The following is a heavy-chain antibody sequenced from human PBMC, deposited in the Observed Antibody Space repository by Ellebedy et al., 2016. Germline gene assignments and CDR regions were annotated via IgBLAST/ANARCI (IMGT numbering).Heavy chain of an antibody. CDR1: RVTMNVFA. CDR3: AKDRYGWSGSNDGSHF. CDR2: ISASGTRT. D-gene: IGHD1-26*01. V-gene: IGHV3-23*01. Sequence: GGSLRLXCEASRVTMNVFAMTWVRQAPGKGLEWVSVISASGTRTYYADSVKGRFTISRDNSRNMLYLQMYSLRVEDTAVYYCAKDRYGWSGSNDGSHFWGQGTMVTVSS. J-gene: IGHJ3*01.